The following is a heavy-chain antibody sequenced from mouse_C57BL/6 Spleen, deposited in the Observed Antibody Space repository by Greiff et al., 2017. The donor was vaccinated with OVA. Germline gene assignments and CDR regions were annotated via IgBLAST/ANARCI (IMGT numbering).Heavy chain of an antibody. CDR2: INPYNGGT. CDR1: GYTFTDYY. CDR3: ARVITHYFDY. Sequence: EVKLQESGPVLVKPGASVKMSCKASGYTFTDYYMNWVKQSPGKSLEWIGVINPYNGGTSYNQKFKGKATLTVDKSSSTAYMELNSLTSEDSAVYYCARVITHYFDYWGQGTTLTVSS. D-gene: IGHD2-4*01. V-gene: IGHV1-19*01. J-gene: IGHJ2*01.